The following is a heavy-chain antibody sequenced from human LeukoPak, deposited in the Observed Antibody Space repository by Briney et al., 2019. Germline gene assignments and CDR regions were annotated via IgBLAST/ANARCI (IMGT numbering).Heavy chain of an antibody. V-gene: IGHV3-11*04. Sequence: PGGSLRLSCAASGFTFSDYYMSWIRQAPGKGLEWVSYISSSGSTIYYADSVKGRFTISRDNAKNSLYLQMNSLRAEDTAVYYCARDLYYDFWSGYLDYWGQGTLVTVSS. J-gene: IGHJ4*02. D-gene: IGHD3-3*01. CDR2: ISSSGSTI. CDR3: ARDLYYDFWSGYLDY. CDR1: GFTFSDYY.